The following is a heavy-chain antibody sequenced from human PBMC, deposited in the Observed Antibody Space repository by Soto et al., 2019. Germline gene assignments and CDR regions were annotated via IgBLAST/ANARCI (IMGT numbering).Heavy chain of an antibody. J-gene: IGHJ6*03. CDR3: AKVASLPRADIVVVVAATPPYMDV. D-gene: IGHD2-15*01. CDR1: GFTFSSYA. Sequence: GGSLRLSCAASGFTFSSYAMSWVRQAPGKGLEWVSAISGSGGSTYYADSVKGRFTISRDNSKNTLYLQMNSQRAEDTAVYYCAKVASLPRADIVVVVAATPPYMDVWGKGTTVTVSS. CDR2: ISGSGGST. V-gene: IGHV3-23*01.